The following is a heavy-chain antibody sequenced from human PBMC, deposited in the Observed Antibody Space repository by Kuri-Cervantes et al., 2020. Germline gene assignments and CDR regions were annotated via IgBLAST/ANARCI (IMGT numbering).Heavy chain of an antibody. J-gene: IGHJ6*02. Sequence: GGSLRLSCAASGFTFGNSDMHWVRQATGKGLEWVSAIGAGGDTYYPGSVKGRFTISRDNAKNSLYLQMNSLRAGDTAVYYCARVRWEPPYYYGMDVWGQGTTVTVSS. CDR1: GFTFGNSD. V-gene: IGHV3-13*01. CDR3: ARVRWEPPYYYGMDV. D-gene: IGHD1-26*01. CDR2: IGAGGDT.